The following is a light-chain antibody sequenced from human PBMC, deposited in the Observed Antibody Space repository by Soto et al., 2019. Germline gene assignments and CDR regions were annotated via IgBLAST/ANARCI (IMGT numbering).Light chain of an antibody. CDR3: MQALQTPPL. J-gene: IGKJ3*01. V-gene: IGKV2-28*01. CDR1: QSLLHSNGYNY. CDR2: LGS. Sequence: DIVMTQSPLSLPVTPGEPASISCRSSQSLLHSNGYNYLDWYLQKPGQSPQLLIYLGSNRASGVPDRLSGSGSGTDFTLKISRVEAEDVGVYYCMQALQTPPLFGPGTQVDIK.